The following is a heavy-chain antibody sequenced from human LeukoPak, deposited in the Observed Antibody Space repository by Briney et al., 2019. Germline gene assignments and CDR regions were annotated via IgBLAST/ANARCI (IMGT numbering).Heavy chain of an antibody. D-gene: IGHD2-15*01. V-gene: IGHV3-66*02. CDR2: IYSGGST. J-gene: IGHJ1*01. CDR1: GFTVSSNY. Sequence: GGSLRLSCAASGFTVSSNYMSWVRQAPGKGLEWVSVIYSGGSTYYADSVKGRFTISRDNSKNTLYLQMNSLRAEDTAVYYCARDRCGSCYSTYFQHWGQGTLVTVSS. CDR3: ARDRCGSCYSTYFQH.